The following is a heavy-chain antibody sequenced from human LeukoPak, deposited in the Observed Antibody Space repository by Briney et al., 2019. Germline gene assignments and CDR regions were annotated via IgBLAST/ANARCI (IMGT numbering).Heavy chain of an antibody. CDR1: GGSTSSYY. CDR2: IYYSGST. V-gene: IGHV4-59*12. Sequence: SETLSLTCTVSGGSTSSYYWSWIRQPPGKGLEWIGYIYYSGSTNYNPSLKSRVTISVDTSKNQFSLKLSSVTAADTAVYYCARDSSGYCESLSDWGQGTLVTVSS. D-gene: IGHD3-22*01. J-gene: IGHJ4*02. CDR3: ARDSSGYCESLSD.